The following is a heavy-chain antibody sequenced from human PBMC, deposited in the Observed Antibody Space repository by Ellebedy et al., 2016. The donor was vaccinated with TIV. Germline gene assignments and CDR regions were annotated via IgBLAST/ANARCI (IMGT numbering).Heavy chain of an antibody. CDR2: INSGGGST. D-gene: IGHD6-19*01. J-gene: IGHJ4*02. CDR1: GFTFSTYW. Sequence: PGGSLRLSCAASGFTFSTYWMHWVRLAPGKGLVWVSHINSGGGSTNYADSVKGRFTISRDNAKNTLYLQMNSLRAEDTAVYYCAREAPLIAVAGTSLGQGPVSGVDYWGQGTLVTVSS. CDR3: AREAPLIAVAGTSLGQGPVSGVDY. V-gene: IGHV3-74*01.